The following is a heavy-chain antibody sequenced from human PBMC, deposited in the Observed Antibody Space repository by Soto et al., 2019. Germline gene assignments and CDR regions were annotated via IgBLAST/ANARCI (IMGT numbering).Heavy chain of an antibody. J-gene: IGHJ4*02. Sequence: PGGSLRLSCAASGFTFSSYAMSWVRQAPGKGLEWVSVISGSDDSTYYAESVKGRFTISRDNSKKKLYQQMNSLRAEDTAVYYCAKRSSSSTFDYWGQGTLVTVSS. CDR1: GFTFSSYA. D-gene: IGHD6-6*01. CDR3: AKRSSSSTFDY. V-gene: IGHV3-23*01. CDR2: ISGSDDST.